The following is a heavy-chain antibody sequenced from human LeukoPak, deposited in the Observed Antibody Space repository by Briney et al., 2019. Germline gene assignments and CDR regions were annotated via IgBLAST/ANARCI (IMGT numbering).Heavy chain of an antibody. Sequence: GGSLRLSCAASGFTVSSNYMSWVRQAPGKGLEWVSVIYSGGSTYYADSVKGRFTISRDNSKNTLYLQMNSLRAEDTAVYYCARVAFSSNWYGMIDYWGQGTLVTVSS. CDR2: IYSGGST. J-gene: IGHJ4*02. D-gene: IGHD6-13*01. V-gene: IGHV3-66*01. CDR3: ARVAFSSNWYGMIDY. CDR1: GFTVSSNY.